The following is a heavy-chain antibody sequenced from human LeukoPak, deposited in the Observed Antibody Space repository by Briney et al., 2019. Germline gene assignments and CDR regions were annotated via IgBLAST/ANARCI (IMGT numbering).Heavy chain of an antibody. Sequence: GGSLRLSCAASGFTFSTYVMNWVRQAPGKGLEWVSAISGSGISAYYADSVKGRFTISRDNSRNTLYLQMNSLRAEDTALYYCAKSLDWLPNYWGQGTLVTVSS. CDR1: GFTFSTYV. CDR2: ISGSGISA. CDR3: AKSLDWLPNY. J-gene: IGHJ4*02. V-gene: IGHV3-23*01. D-gene: IGHD3-9*01.